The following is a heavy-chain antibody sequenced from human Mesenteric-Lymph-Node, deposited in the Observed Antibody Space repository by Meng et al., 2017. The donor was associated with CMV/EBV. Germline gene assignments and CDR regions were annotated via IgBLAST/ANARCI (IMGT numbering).Heavy chain of an antibody. CDR2: ISGSGGST. Sequence: GGSLRLSCAASGFTFSSYAMSWVRQAPGKGLEWVSAISGSGGSTYYADSVKGRFTISRDNAMNSLYLQMNSLRAEDTAVYYCARDVHKYSSGGSFDYWGQGTLVTVSS. CDR1: GFTFSSYA. J-gene: IGHJ4*02. V-gene: IGHV3-23*01. CDR3: ARDVHKYSSGGSFDY. D-gene: IGHD4-11*01.